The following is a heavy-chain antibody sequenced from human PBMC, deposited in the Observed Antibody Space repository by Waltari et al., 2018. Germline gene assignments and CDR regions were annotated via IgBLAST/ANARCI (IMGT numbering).Heavy chain of an antibody. J-gene: IGHJ4*02. D-gene: IGHD6-19*01. CDR1: GFTFSSYW. V-gene: IGHV3-7*01. CDR2: MNEDGSGK. CDR3: ARDLSSDRYFHYFHH. Sequence: EVQLVESGGGLVQPGGSLTLSCAASGFTFSSYWMHWIRQAPGKGLEWLANMNEDGSGKYYVDSVKGRFTISRDNAKNSLSLQMNSLRAEDTAVYFCARDLSSDRYFHYFHHWGQGTLVTVSS.